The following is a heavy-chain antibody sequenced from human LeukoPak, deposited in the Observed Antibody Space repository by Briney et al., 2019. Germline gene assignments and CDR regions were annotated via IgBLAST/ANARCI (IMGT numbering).Heavy chain of an antibody. D-gene: IGHD3-22*01. CDR2: ISYDGSSE. J-gene: IGHJ4*02. CDR3: ARAVYYYDSSGYPRSGYFDY. V-gene: IGHV3-30*04. Sequence: GGSLRLSCAASGFTFSSYAMHWVRQAPDKGLEWVAVISYDGSSEYYADSVKGRFTISRDNAKNTLYLQMNSLRAEDTAVYYCARAVYYYDSSGYPRSGYFDYWGQGTLVTVSS. CDR1: GFTFSSYA.